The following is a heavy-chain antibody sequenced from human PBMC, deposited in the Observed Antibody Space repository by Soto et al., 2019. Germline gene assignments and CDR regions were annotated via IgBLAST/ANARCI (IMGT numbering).Heavy chain of an antibody. V-gene: IGHV1-2*04. CDR1: GYTFTGYY. J-gene: IGHJ3*01. CDR3: ARDYYDGSAPYGLEI. Sequence: QVHLVQSGAEVVKPGASVKVSCKASGYTFTGYYIHWVRQAPGQGLEWMGWINPNSGGANIAQKFQGWVTMTRDTSISTAYMELTRLRSNDTAVYYCARDYYDGSAPYGLEIWGQGTKVTVAA. CDR2: INPNSGGA. D-gene: IGHD3-16*01.